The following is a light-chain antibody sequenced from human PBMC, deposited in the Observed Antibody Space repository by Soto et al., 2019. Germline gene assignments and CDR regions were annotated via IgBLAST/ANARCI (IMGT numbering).Light chain of an antibody. Sequence: EIVMTQSPATLSVSPGERATLSCRASQSVSSTLAWYQQKPGQAPRLLIYGASTRATGIPARFSGSGSGTEVTLTISSLQSEDFAVYYCQQYNDWPLTFGQGTKVEIK. CDR2: GAS. J-gene: IGKJ1*01. CDR1: QSVSST. CDR3: QQYNDWPLT. V-gene: IGKV3-15*01.